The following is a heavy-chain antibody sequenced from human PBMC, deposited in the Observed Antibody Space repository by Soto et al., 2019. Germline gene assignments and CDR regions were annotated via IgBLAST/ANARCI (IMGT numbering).Heavy chain of an antibody. V-gene: IGHV3-48*01. D-gene: IGHD6-6*01. CDR1: GFTFSIYN. CDR3: AADSSSPY. J-gene: IGHJ4*01. Sequence: GGSLRLSCVVSGFTFSIYNMNWVRQAPGKGLEWVSFINETGSPRYYADSVKGRFTISRDNAKNSLYLQMNNLRVGDTAVYYCAADSSSPYWGQGTLVTVSS. CDR2: INETGSPR.